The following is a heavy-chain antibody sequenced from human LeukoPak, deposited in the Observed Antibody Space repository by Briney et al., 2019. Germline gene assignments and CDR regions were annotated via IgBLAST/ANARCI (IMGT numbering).Heavy chain of an antibody. D-gene: IGHD1/OR15-1a*01. CDR3: ARDRWGAYNWNTDAFDI. Sequence: GGSLRLSCAASGYTFSDSAMHWVRQASGKGLEWVGRIRSKANNYAIVYGASVKGRFTISRDDSKNTAYLQMNSLRAEDTAVYYCARDRWGAYNWNTDAFDIWGQGTMVTVSS. CDR1: GYTFSDSA. CDR2: IRSKANNYAI. J-gene: IGHJ3*02. V-gene: IGHV3-73*01.